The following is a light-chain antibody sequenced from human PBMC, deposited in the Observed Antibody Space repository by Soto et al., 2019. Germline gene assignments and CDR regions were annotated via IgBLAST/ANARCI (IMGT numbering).Light chain of an antibody. CDR2: DDT. Sequence: QSALTQPRSVSGSPGQSVTISCTGTSSDVGGYNYVSWYQQHPGKAPKLVIYDDTKRPSGVPDRFSGSKSGNRASLTISGLQTEDDADYYCCSYAGSSTSVFGGGTKLTVL. CDR3: CSYAGSSTSV. CDR1: SSDVGGYNY. J-gene: IGLJ3*02. V-gene: IGLV2-11*01.